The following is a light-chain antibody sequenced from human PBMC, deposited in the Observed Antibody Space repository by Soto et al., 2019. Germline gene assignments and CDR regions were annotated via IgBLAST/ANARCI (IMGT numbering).Light chain of an antibody. CDR2: DVN. CDR1: SGDVGGYEY. V-gene: IGLV2-11*01. CDR3: CSYEGSFIHV. J-gene: IGLJ1*01. Sequence: QSALTQPRSVSGSPGQSVTISCLGTSGDVGGYEYVSWYQQHPGKVPRLLIFDVNKRPSGVPDRFSGSKSDNTASLTISGLQAEDVADYYCCSYEGSFIHVFESGTKLTVL.